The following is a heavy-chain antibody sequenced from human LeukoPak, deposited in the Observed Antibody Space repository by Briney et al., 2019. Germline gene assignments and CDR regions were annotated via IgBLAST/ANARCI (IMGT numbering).Heavy chain of an antibody. D-gene: IGHD2-15*01. Sequence: GESLKISCKGSGYSFTNYWVAWVRQMPGKGLEWVGITHPGNSDTRYSPSFQGQVTISADKSISTAYLQWSSLKASDTAMYYCARYRYCSGGNCYGPDYWGQGTLVTVSS. CDR3: ARYRYCSGGNCYGPDY. J-gene: IGHJ4*02. V-gene: IGHV5-51*01. CDR2: THPGNSDT. CDR1: GYSFTNYW.